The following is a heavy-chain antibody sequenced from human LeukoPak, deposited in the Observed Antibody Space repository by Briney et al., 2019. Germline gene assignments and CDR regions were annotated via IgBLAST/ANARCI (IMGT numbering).Heavy chain of an antibody. Sequence: ASVKVSCKASGCTFTSYGISWVRQAPGQGLEWMGWISAYNGNTNYAQKLQGRVTMTTDTSTSTAYMELRSLRSDDTAVYYCARVPSYYYDSSGWAAFDIWGQGTMVTVSS. CDR1: GCTFTSYG. J-gene: IGHJ3*02. D-gene: IGHD3-22*01. CDR2: ISAYNGNT. CDR3: ARVPSYYYDSSGWAAFDI. V-gene: IGHV1-18*01.